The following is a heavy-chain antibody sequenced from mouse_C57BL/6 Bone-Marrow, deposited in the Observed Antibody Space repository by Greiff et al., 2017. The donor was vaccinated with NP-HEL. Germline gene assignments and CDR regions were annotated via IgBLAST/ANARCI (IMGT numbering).Heavy chain of an antibody. V-gene: IGHV1-64*01. CDR2: IHPNSGST. D-gene: IGHD1-1*01. CDR1: GYTFTSYW. J-gene: IGHJ4*01. CDR3: ARGEVYYGSSYDYAMDD. Sequence: VQLQQPGAELVKPGASVKLSCKASGYTFTSYWMHWVKQRPGQGLEWIGMIHPNSGSTNYNEKFKSKATLTVDKSSSTAYMQLSSLTSEDSAVYYCARGEVYYGSSYDYAMDDWGQGTSVTVSS.